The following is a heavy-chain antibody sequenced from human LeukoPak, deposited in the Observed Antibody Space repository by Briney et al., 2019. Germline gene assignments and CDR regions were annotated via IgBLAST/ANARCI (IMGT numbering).Heavy chain of an antibody. CDR2: ISSSGGST. CDR3: AKDEGLEAHFDY. CDR1: GFTFSSYA. Sequence: GGSLRLSCAASGFTFSSYAMNWVRQAPGKGLEWVSAISSSGGSTYYADSVKGRFTISRDNSKNTLYLQMNSLRAEDTAVYYRAKDEGLEAHFDYWGQGALVTVSS. J-gene: IGHJ4*02. V-gene: IGHV3-23*01. D-gene: IGHD1-1*01.